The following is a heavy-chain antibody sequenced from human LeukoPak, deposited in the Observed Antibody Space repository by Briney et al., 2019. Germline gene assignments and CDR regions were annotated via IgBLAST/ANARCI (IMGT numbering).Heavy chain of an antibody. V-gene: IGHV3-7*01. CDR3: ARDGTPNYGSGWVYMDV. CDR2: IKQDGSEK. Sequence: GGSLRLSCVASGFTFSSRDWMTWVRQAPGKGLEWVANIKQDGSEKNYVDSVKGRFTISRDNAKNSVDLQMNSLRVEDTAVYYCARDGTPNYGSGWVYMDVWGEGTTVTISS. CDR1: GFTFSSRDW. J-gene: IGHJ6*03. D-gene: IGHD6-19*01.